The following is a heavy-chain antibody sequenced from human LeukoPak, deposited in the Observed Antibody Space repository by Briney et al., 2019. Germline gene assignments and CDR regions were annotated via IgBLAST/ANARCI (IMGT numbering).Heavy chain of an antibody. Sequence: ASVKVSCKASGGTFSSYAISWVRQAPGQGLEWMGGIIPIFGTANYAQKFQGRVTITTDESTSTAYMELSSLRSEDTAVYYCARHIVAPSYNWFDPWGQGTLVTVSS. CDR1: GGTFSSYA. CDR3: ARHIVAPSYNWFDP. V-gene: IGHV1-69*05. J-gene: IGHJ5*02. CDR2: IIPIFGTA. D-gene: IGHD5-12*01.